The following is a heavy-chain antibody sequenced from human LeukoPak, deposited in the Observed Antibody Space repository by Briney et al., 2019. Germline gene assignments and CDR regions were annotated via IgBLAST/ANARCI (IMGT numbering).Heavy chain of an antibody. Sequence: GGSLRLSCAASGFTFSSFAMSWVRQAPGEGLEWVSTVSGSSDTTYYSDSVKGRFTISRDNSKNTLYLQMNSLRAEDTAVYYCAKEPLSGGAYYFDYWGQGTLVTVSS. V-gene: IGHV3-23*01. CDR3: AKEPLSGGAYYFDY. CDR2: VSGSSDTT. CDR1: GFTFSSFA. D-gene: IGHD3-10*01. J-gene: IGHJ4*02.